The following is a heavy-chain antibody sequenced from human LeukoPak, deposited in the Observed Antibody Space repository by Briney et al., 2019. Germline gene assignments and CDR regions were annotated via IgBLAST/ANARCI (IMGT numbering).Heavy chain of an antibody. D-gene: IGHD4-23*01. V-gene: IGHV4-59*01. Sequence: SETLSLTCTVSGGSISSYYWSWIRQPPGKGLEWIGYIYYSGSTNYNPSLKSRVTISVDTSKNQFSLKLSSVTAADTAVYYCARDYGGNSGWFGPWGQGTLVTVSS. J-gene: IGHJ5*02. CDR2: IYYSGST. CDR1: GGSISSYY. CDR3: ARDYGGNSGWFGP.